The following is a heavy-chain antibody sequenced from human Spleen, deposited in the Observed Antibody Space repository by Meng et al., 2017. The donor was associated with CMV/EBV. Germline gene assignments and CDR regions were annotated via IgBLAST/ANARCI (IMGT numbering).Heavy chain of an antibody. V-gene: IGHV4-4*02. J-gene: IGHJ4*02. CDR3: ARDPYATGWAG. CDR1: GGSLSISTG. CDR2: IYHSGGT. D-gene: IGHD6-19*01. Sequence: GQRPGAGPGLVKPSGTLSRTCGVSGGSLSISTGWSWVRQPPGKGLEWIGEIYHSGGTNYNPSLRGRVTISLDKSKNQFSPTLRSVTAADTAVYYCARDPYATGWAGWGQGTLVTVSS.